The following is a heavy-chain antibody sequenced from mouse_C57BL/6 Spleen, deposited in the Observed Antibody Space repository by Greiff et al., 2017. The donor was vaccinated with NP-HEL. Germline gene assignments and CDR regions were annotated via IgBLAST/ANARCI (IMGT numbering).Heavy chain of an antibody. Sequence: QVQLKQSGPGLVQPSQSLSITCTVSGFSLTSSGVHWVRQSPGKGLEWLGVLWSGGSTDYNAAFISRLSIIKDNSKSQVFFKMNSLQADDTAIYYCARNWYYAMDYWGQGTSVTVSS. CDR2: LWSGGST. CDR3: ARNWYYAMDY. V-gene: IGHV2-2*01. J-gene: IGHJ4*01. CDR1: GFSLTSSG.